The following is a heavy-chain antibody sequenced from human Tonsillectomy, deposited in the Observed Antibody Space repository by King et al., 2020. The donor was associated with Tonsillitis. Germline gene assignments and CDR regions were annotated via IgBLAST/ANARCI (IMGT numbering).Heavy chain of an antibody. CDR3: ARSDYEYVWGSS. J-gene: IGHJ4*02. Sequence: VQLQESGPGLVKPSETLSLTCAVSGASVSGHYWSWLRQPPGKGLEWIGSIYYSETANSNPSLKSRDTISVDTSKNQFSLKVTSVTAADTAVYYCARSDYEYVWGSSWGQGTLVTVSS. D-gene: IGHD3-16*01. CDR1: GASVSGHY. V-gene: IGHV4-59*02. CDR2: IYYSETA.